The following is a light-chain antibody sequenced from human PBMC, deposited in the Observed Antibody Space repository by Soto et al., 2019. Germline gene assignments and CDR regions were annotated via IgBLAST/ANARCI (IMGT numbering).Light chain of an antibody. J-gene: IGKJ2*01. V-gene: IGKV3-11*01. CDR2: DAS. CDR3: QQRSSGYS. CDR1: QSVSNY. Sequence: DIVLTQSPATLSLSPGERATLSCRASQSVSNYLAWYQQKPGQAPRLLIYDASHRATGLPARFSGSGSGTDFTLTISSLEPEDFAVYYCQQRSSGYSFGQGTKLEIK.